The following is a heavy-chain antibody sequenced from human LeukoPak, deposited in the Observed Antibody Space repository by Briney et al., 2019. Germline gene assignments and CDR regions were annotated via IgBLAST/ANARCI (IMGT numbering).Heavy chain of an antibody. CDR2: IKYDGNDK. CDR1: GFTFSGFC. D-gene: IGHD3-16*01. V-gene: IGHV3-7*04. Sequence: GGSLRLSCAASGFTFSGFCMSWVRQAPTTGLEWVANIKYDGNDKRYVDSVKGRFTVSSDNANNSLYLQMKSLRAAETAVYYCVRGGGSVDSWDQGTLVTVSS. J-gene: IGHJ4*02. CDR3: VRGGGSVDS.